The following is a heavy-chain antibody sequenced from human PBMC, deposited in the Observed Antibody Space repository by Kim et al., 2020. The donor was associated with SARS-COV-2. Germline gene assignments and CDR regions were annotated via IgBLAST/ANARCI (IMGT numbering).Heavy chain of an antibody. V-gene: IGHV3-21*01. CDR1: GFTFSSYS. D-gene: IGHD3-16*02. J-gene: IGHJ3*02. CDR2: ISSSSSYI. Sequence: GGSLRLSCAASGFTFSSYSMNWVRQAPGKGLEWVSSISSSSSYIYYADSVKGRFTISRDNAKNALYLQMNSLRAEDTAVYYCARDRYDYVGGSYRYTSPFDIWGQGTMVTVSP. CDR3: ARDRYDYVGGSYRYTSPFDI.